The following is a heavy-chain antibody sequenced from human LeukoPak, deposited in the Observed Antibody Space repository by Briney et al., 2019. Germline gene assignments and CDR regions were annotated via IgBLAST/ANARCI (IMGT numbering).Heavy chain of an antibody. CDR2: IYYSGTT. V-gene: IGHV4-31*03. CDR1: GGSTNSGAYY. J-gene: IGHJ2*01. CDR3: ATDISSGWFWYFDL. D-gene: IGHD6-19*01. Sequence: SETLSLTCTVSGGSTNSGAYYWSWIRQHPGKGLEWIGSIYYSGTTYHNPSLKSRVTISLDTSKNEFSLKLSSVTAADTAVYYCATDISSGWFWYFDLWGPGTLVTVSS.